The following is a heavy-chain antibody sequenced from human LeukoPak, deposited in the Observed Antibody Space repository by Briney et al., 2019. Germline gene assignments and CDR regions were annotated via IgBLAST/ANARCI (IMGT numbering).Heavy chain of an antibody. CDR1: GFTFSSYS. J-gene: IGHJ4*02. CDR2: ISSSSYI. CDR3: ARDSTYYYDSSGYPPDY. D-gene: IGHD3-22*01. Sequence: GGSLRLSCAASGFTFSSYSMNWVRQAPGKGLEWVSSISSSSYIYYADSVKGRFTISRDNAKNSLYLQMNSLRAEYTAVYYCARDSTYYYDSSGYPPDYWGQGTLVTVSS. V-gene: IGHV3-21*01.